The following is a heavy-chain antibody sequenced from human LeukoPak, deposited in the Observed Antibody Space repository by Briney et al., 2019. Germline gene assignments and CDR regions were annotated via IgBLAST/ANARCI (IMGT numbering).Heavy chain of an antibody. Sequence: GGSLRLSCAASGFTFTSYWMGWVRQESGKGLEGVANIKQDGSEKYYVDSVKGRFTISRDNAKNSLYLQMNSLRAEDTAVYYCVRDHSSSSFDYWGQGTLVTVSS. D-gene: IGHD6-6*01. J-gene: IGHJ4*02. CDR3: VRDHSSSSFDY. V-gene: IGHV3-7*01. CDR1: GFTFTSYW. CDR2: IKQDGSEK.